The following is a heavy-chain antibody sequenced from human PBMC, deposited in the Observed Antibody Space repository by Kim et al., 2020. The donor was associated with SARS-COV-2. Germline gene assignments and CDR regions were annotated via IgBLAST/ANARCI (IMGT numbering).Heavy chain of an antibody. CDR1: GFTFSDYY. V-gene: IGHV3-11*04. CDR3: ASSTPYMYYYDSSGYFLDY. D-gene: IGHD3-22*01. J-gene: IGHJ4*02. Sequence: GGSLRLSCAASGFTFSDYYMSWIRQAPGKGLEWVSYISSSGSTIYYADSVKGRFTISRDNAKNSLYLQMNSLRAEDTAVYYCASSTPYMYYYDSSGYFLDYWGQGTLVTVSS. CDR2: ISSSGSTI.